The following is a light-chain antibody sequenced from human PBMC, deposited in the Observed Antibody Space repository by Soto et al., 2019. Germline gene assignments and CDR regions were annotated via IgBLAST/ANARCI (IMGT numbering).Light chain of an antibody. V-gene: IGKV1-39*01. CDR2: AAS. Sequence: DIQMTQSPSSLSASVGDRVTITCRASQSISSYLNWYQQKPGKAPKLLIYAASSLQSGVPSRFSGSGSGTDCTVTISSLQPEDFATYYCQQSYSTPWTFGQGTKVEIK. J-gene: IGKJ1*01. CDR3: QQSYSTPWT. CDR1: QSISSY.